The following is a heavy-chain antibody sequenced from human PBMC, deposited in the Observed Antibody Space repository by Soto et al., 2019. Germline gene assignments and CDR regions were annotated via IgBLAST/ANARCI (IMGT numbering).Heavy chain of an antibody. V-gene: IGHV1-18*01. CDR3: ASSRIAAAGHDAFDI. CDR1: GYTFTSYG. CDR2: ISAYNGNT. J-gene: IGHJ3*02. Sequence: ASVKVSCKASGYTFTSYGISWVRQAPGQGLEWMGWISAYNGNTNYAQKLQGRVTMTTDTSTSTAYMELRSLRSDDTAVYYCASSRIAAAGHDAFDIWGQGTMVPVSS. D-gene: IGHD6-13*01.